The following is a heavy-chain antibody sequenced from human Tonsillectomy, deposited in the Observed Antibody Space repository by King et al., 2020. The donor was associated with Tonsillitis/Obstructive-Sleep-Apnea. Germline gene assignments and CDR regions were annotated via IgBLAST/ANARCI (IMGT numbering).Heavy chain of an antibody. V-gene: IGHV3-23*04. CDR3: AKRSQPSSGYFDS. J-gene: IGHJ4*02. D-gene: IGHD3-3*01. Sequence: VQLVESGGGLVQPGGSLRLSCAASGFTFSTYAMSWVRQAPGKGLEWVSAITGGNIYTNYAESVEGRFTISRDNSDNTLYLQMNSLRAEDTAVYFCAKRSQPSSGYFDSWGQGTLVTVSS. CDR1: GFTFSTYA. CDR2: ITGGNIYT.